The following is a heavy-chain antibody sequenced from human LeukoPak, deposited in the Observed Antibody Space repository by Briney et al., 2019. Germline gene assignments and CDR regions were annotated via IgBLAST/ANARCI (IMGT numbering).Heavy chain of an antibody. CDR1: GFTFSNYA. J-gene: IGHJ6*03. V-gene: IGHV3-69-1*01. CDR2: ISSGTTK. CDR3: ARDATTAVGWVYMDV. Sequence: PGGSLRLSCAASGFTFSNYAMNWVRQAPGKGLEWLSHISSGTTKYYANSVKGRFSIFRDNAKNSVYLQMNSLTAEDTGLYYCARDATTAVGWVYMDVWGKGTTVTISS. D-gene: IGHD6-13*01.